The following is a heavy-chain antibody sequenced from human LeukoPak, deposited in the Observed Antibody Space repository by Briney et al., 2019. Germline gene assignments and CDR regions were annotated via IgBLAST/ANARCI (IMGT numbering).Heavy chain of an antibody. D-gene: IGHD2-2*03. J-gene: IGHJ4*02. V-gene: IGHV1-69*13. CDR3: ASGYCSSTSCYAKGVFDY. CDR1: GGTFSSYA. Sequence: GASVKVSCKASGGTFSSYAISWVRQAPGQGLEWMGGIIPIFGTANYAQKFQGRVTITADESTSTAYMELSSLRSEDTAVYYCASGYCSSTSCYAKGVFDYWGQGTLVTVSS. CDR2: IIPIFGTA.